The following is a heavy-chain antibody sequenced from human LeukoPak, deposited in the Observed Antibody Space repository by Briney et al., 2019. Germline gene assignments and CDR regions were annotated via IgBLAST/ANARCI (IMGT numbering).Heavy chain of an antibody. CDR1: GGSISTYY. CDR3: TKHGPPKMVVVVTPPDY. J-gene: IGHJ4*02. Sequence: SETLSLTCTVSGGSISTYYWSWIRQSPGKGLEWIAYIDYSGSTYYDPSLKSRVTISVDTSNNQFSLKLRSVTAADTAVFYCTKHGPPKMVVVVTPPDYWGQGTLVTVSS. CDR2: IDYSGST. V-gene: IGHV4-59*04. D-gene: IGHD3-22*01.